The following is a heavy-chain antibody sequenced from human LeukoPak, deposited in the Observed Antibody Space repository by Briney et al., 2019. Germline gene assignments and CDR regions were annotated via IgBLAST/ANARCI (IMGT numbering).Heavy chain of an antibody. CDR1: GGSFSGYY. V-gene: IGHV4-59*01. D-gene: IGHD3-10*01. CDR2: IYYSGST. CDR3: ARAPYGDAFDI. Sequence: KSSETLSLTCAVYGGSFSGYYWSWIRQPPGKGLEWIGYIYYSGSTNYNPSLKSRVTISVDTSKNQFSLKLSSVTAADTAVYYCARAPYGDAFDIWGQGTMVTVSS. J-gene: IGHJ3*02.